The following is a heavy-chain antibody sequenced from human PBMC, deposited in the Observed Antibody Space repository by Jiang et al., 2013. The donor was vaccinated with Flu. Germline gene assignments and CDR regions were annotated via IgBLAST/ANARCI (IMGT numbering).Heavy chain of an antibody. V-gene: IGHV1-46*01. J-gene: IGHJ4*02. CDR2: INPSGDST. CDR3: ARRGGNALDY. D-gene: IGHD4-23*01. Sequence: EVKKPGASVRVSCTASGYTFTRYYIHWVRQAPGQGLEWMGIINPSGDSTNYAQKFQGRVTMTRDTSKSTVYMELSSLRSDDTAMYYCARRGGNALDYWGQGTLVIVSS. CDR1: GYTFTRYY.